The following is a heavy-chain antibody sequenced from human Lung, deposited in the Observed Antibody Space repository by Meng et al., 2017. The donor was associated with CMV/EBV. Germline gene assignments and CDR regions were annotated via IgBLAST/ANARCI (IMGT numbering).Heavy chain of an antibody. D-gene: IGHD1-26*01. CDR1: GFSFSDYY. CDR3: TRAVSYSGRSYFDS. CDR2: IRNKANSYTT. Sequence: GESXKISCAASGFSFSDYYMDWVRQAPEKGLEWVGRIRNKANSYTTEYAASVKGRLIISRDDSENSLNLQMNSLKTEDTAVYYCTRAVSYSGRSYFDSWGKGTLVTVSS. J-gene: IGHJ4*02. V-gene: IGHV3-72*01.